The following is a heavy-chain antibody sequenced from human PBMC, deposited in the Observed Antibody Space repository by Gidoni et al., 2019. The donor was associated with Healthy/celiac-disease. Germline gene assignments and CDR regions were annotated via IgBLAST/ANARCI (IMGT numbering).Heavy chain of an antibody. V-gene: IGHV3-23*01. CDR3: AKQFYDSTPPLWYFDL. CDR2: ISGSGGST. D-gene: IGHD3-22*01. CDR1: GFTFSTYA. J-gene: IGHJ2*01. Sequence: EVQLLGSGGGLVQPGGSLRLSCAASGFTFSTYAMSWVRQAPGKGLEWVSAISGSGGSTYYADSVKGRFTISRDNSKNTLYLQMNSLRAEDTAVYYCAKQFYDSTPPLWYFDLWGRGTLVTVSS.